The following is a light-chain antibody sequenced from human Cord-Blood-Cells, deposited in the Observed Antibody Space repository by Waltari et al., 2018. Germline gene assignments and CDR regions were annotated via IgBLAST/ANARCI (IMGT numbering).Light chain of an antibody. V-gene: IGKV3-15*01. J-gene: IGKJ2*01. Sequence: EIVMTQSPVTLSVSPGERATLSCRASQSVSSNLAWYQQKPGQAPRLLIYGASTRATGIPARFSGSGSGTEFTLTISSLQSEDFAVYYCQQYNNWPPKLFTPFGQGTKLEIK. CDR3: QQYNNWPPKLFTP. CDR1: QSVSSN. CDR2: GAS.